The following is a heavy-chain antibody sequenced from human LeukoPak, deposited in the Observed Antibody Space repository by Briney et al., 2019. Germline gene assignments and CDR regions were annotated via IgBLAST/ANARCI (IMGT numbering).Heavy chain of an antibody. V-gene: IGHV3-30*02. CDR3: AKAARGNWNDDYFDY. CDR1: GFTFSSYG. D-gene: IGHD1-1*01. Sequence: GGSLRLSCAASGFTFSSYGMHWVRQAPGKGLEWVAFIRYDGSNKYYADSVKGRFTISRDNSKNTLYLQMNRLRAEHTSVYYCAKAARGNWNDDYFDYWGQGTLVTVSS. J-gene: IGHJ4*02. CDR2: IRYDGSNK.